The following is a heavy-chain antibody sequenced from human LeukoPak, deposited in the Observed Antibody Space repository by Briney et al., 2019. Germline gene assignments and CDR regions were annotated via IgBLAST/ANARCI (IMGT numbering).Heavy chain of an antibody. CDR3: ARDPADCGDYVRWFDP. D-gene: IGHD4-17*01. J-gene: IGHJ5*02. V-gene: IGHV4-4*07. CDR1: GGSISSYY. CDR2: IYTSGST. Sequence: SETLSLTCTVSGGSISSYYWSWIRQPAGKGLEWIGRIYTSGSTNYNPSLKSRVTISVDKSKNQFSLKLSSVTAADTAVYYCARDPADCGDYVRWFDPWGQGTLVTVSS.